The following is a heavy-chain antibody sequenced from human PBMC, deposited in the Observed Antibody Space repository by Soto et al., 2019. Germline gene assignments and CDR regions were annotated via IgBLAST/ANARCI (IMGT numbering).Heavy chain of an antibody. CDR2: ISSSSSYI. Sequence: GGSLRLSCAASGFTFSSYSMNWVRQAPGKGLEWVSSISSSSSYIYYADSVKGRFTISRDNSKNSLYLQMNSLRGEDTAVYYCARDDDYCTNGVWSCYDMDVWGKGTTVTVSS. V-gene: IGHV3-21*01. D-gene: IGHD2-8*01. CDR1: GFTFSSYS. J-gene: IGHJ6*03. CDR3: ARDDDYCTNGVWSCYDMDV.